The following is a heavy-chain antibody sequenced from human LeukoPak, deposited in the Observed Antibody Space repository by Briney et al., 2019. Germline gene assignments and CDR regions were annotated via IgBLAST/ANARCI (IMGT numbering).Heavy chain of an antibody. CDR1: GGSISSSTYY. J-gene: IGHJ2*01. V-gene: IGHV4-39*01. CDR2: IYNSGST. D-gene: IGHD3-16*01. Sequence: SGTLSLTCTVSGGSISSSTYYWGWIRQPPGKGLEWIGSIYNSGSTYYNPSLKSRVTISVDTSENQFSLKLSSVTAADTAVYCCAILLRGQDWYFDLWGRGTLVTVSS. CDR3: AILLRGQDWYFDL.